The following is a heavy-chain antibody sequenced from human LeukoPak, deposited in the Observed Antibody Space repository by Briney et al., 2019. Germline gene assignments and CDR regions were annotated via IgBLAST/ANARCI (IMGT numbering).Heavy chain of an antibody. CDR3: ARESLGGYYIFDY. D-gene: IGHD3-22*01. CDR2: IIPILGIA. CDR1: GGTFISYA. J-gene: IGHJ4*02. V-gene: IGHV1-69*04. Sequence: ASVKVSCKASGGTFISYAISWVRQAPGQGLEWMGRIIPILGIANYAQKFQGRVTISADKSTSTAYMELSSLKSEDTAVYYCARESLGGYYIFDYWGQGTLVTVSS.